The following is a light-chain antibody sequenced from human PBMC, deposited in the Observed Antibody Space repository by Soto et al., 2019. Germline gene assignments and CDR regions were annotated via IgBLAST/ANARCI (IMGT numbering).Light chain of an antibody. V-gene: IGLV4-69*01. CDR2: LNSDGSH. Sequence: QLVLSQSPSASASLGASVKLTCTLSSGHSNYAIAWHQQQPEKGPRYLMKLNSDGSHSKGDGIPDRFSGSSSGAERYITISSLQAEDEAEYYCQTGGSGIRVFGGGTKLTVL. CDR3: QTGGSGIRV. CDR1: SGHSNYA. J-gene: IGLJ3*02.